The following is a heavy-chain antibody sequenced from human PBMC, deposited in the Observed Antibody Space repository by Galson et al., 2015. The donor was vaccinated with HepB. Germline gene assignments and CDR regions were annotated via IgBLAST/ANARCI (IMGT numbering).Heavy chain of an antibody. CDR2: ITGNGAAT. CDR3: AKGTMFGIVHANDAFDI. V-gene: IGHV3-23*01. CDR1: GFTFSSHA. D-gene: IGHD3-3*01. Sequence: SLRLSCAASGFTFSSHAMSWVRQAPGKGLEWVSGITGNGAATFYPDAVKGRFTISRDNSKNTLYLQMNSLRADDTALYYCAKGTMFGIVHANDAFDIWGQGTMVTVSS. J-gene: IGHJ3*02.